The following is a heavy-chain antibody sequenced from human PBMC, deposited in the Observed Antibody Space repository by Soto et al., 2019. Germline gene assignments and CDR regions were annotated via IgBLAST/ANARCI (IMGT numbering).Heavy chain of an antibody. D-gene: IGHD3-10*01. J-gene: IGHJ6*02. CDR3: TRLGYFGLRSYYRNSLGMDV. V-gene: IGHV5-51*01. CDR2: IYPGDSDT. CDR1: GYSFTSYW. Sequence: PGESLKISCKGSGYSFTSYWIGWARQMPGKALEWMGIIYPGDSDTRYSPSFQGQVTISADKSISTAYLHWCSLKASYTPLYYCTRLGYFGLRSYYRNSLGMDVWGQGTTVTVSS.